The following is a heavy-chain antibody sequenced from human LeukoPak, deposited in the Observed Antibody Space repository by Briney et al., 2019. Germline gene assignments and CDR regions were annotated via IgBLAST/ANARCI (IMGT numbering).Heavy chain of an antibody. D-gene: IGHD2-15*01. Sequence: PGGSLRLSCAASGFTFSSYAMSWVRQAPGKGLEWVSAISGSGGSTYYADSVKGRFTISRDNSKNTLYLQMNSLRAEDTAVYYCAGYCSGGSCYYNYYYGMDVWGKGTTVTVSS. V-gene: IGHV3-23*01. CDR3: AGYCSGGSCYYNYYYGMDV. J-gene: IGHJ6*04. CDR1: GFTFSSYA. CDR2: ISGSGGST.